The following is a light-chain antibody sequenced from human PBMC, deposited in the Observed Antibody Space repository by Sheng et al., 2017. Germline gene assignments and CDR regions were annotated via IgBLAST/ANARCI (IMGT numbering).Light chain of an antibody. Sequence: QSALTQPPSASGSPGQSVTISCTGTSSDVGGYNYVSWYQQHPGKAPKLMIYEVIKRPSGVPDRFSASRSGNMASLTVSGLRAEDEADYYCSSYAGSHVVFGGGTKLTVL. J-gene: IGLJ2*01. V-gene: IGLV2-8*01. CDR2: EVI. CDR1: SSDVGGYNY. CDR3: SSYAGSHVV.